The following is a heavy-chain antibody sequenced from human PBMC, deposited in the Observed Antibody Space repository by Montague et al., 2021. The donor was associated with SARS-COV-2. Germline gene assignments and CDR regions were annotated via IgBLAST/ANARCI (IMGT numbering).Heavy chain of an antibody. J-gene: IGHJ6*02. V-gene: IGHV4-59*01. CDR2: IYYTGST. CDR1: GGSIGTYN. CDR3: ARANYGEWGDYGLDV. Sequence: SETLSLTCTVSGGSIGTYNWNWIRQSQGTGLEWLGYIYYTGSTKYSPSLKIRVTISMDTSRYQLYLRLKSVTAADTAVYYCARANYGEWGDYGLDVWGQGTTVIVSS. D-gene: IGHD4/OR15-4a*01.